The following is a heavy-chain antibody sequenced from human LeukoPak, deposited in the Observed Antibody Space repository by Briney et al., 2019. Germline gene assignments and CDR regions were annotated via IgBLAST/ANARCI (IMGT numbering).Heavy chain of an antibody. CDR1: GFTFSNYA. Sequence: AGGSLRLSCAASGFTFSNYAMSWVRQAPGKGLVWVSRINSDGSSTSYADSVKGRFTISRDNAKNTLYLQMNSLRAEDTAVYYCARVSSGSYYGYYYYYMDVWGKGTTVTVSS. D-gene: IGHD1-26*01. V-gene: IGHV3-74*01. J-gene: IGHJ6*03. CDR2: INSDGSST. CDR3: ARVSSGSYYGYYYYYMDV.